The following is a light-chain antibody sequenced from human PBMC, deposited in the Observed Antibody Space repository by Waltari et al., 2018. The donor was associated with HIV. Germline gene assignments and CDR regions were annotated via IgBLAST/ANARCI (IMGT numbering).Light chain of an antibody. CDR3: QQSFTSPLT. CDR1: QTITDK. Sequence: DLQMTQPPSSLSASVGERATITCRSSQTITDKLNWYQQKPGEAPKVLIYDASTLETGVPSRFSGSGSGTEFTLTISSLQYDDFASYCCQQSFTSPLTFGPGTKVD. V-gene: IGKV1-39*01. CDR2: DAS. J-gene: IGKJ3*01.